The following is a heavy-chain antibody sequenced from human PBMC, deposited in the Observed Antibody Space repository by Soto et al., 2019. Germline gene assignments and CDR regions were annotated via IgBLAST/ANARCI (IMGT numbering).Heavy chain of an antibody. J-gene: IGHJ4*02. D-gene: IGHD3-10*01. V-gene: IGHV1-18*01. CDR3: ARVTVGGSGSYPFDY. CDR2: ISAYSGNT. Sequence: VASVKVSCKASGYTFTSYGISWVRQAPGQGLEWMGWISAYSGNTNYAQKLQGRVTMTTDTSTSTVYMELSSLRSEDTAVFYCARVTVGGSGSYPFDYWGQGTLVTVSS. CDR1: GYTFTSYG.